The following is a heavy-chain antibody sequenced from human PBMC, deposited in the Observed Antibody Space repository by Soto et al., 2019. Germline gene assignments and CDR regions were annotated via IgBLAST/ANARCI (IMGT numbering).Heavy chain of an antibody. J-gene: IGHJ4*02. D-gene: IGHD5-12*01. CDR2: IHAGNGDR. V-gene: IGHV1-3*01. Sequence: QVQLVQSGAEVKKPGASVKVSCKASGYTFTSCAIHWLRQAPGQSLERVGWIHAGNGDRKYSQKFQGRVTITGDTPASTAYMELSSLRSEDKAIYYCANSIGVGARIPVLGYWGQGTLVTVSS. CDR3: ANSIGVGARIPVLGY. CDR1: GYTFTSCA.